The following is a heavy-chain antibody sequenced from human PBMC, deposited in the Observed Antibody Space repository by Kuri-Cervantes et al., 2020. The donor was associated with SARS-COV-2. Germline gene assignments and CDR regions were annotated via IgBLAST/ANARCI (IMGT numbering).Heavy chain of an antibody. J-gene: IGHJ4*02. CDR2: IYHSGST. CDR1: GYSISSGYY. Sequence: GSLRLSCAVSGYSISSGYYWGWIRQPPGQGLEWIGSIYHSGSTYYNPSLKSRVTISVDTSKNQFSLKLSSVTAADTAVYYCARLAASRGTREFDYWGQGTLVTVPQ. D-gene: IGHD2-8*01. V-gene: IGHV4-38-2*01. CDR3: ARLAASRGTREFDY.